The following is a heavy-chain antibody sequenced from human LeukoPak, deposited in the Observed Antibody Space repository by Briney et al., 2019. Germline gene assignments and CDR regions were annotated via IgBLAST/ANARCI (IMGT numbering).Heavy chain of an antibody. Sequence: SETLSLTCTVSGGSISSYYWSWIRQPPGKGLEWIGEINHSGSTNYNPSLKSRVTISVDTSKNQFSLKLSSVTAADTAVYYCARDMGAAATFDYWGQGTLVTVSS. CDR3: ARDMGAAATFDY. D-gene: IGHD6-13*01. CDR2: INHSGST. J-gene: IGHJ4*02. CDR1: GGSISSYY. V-gene: IGHV4-34*01.